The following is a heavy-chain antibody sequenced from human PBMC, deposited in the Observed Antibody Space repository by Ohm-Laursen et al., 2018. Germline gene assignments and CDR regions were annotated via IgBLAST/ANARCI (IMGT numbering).Heavy chain of an antibody. Sequence: GASVKVSCKASGYTFTGYYMHWVRQAPGQGLEWMGWINPNSGGTNYAQKFQGGVTMTRDTSISTAYMELSRLRSDDTAVYYCARTGRAVVTAIYFWGQGTLVTVSS. CDR2: INPNSGGT. V-gene: IGHV1-2*02. CDR1: GYTFTGYY. CDR3: ARTGRAVVTAIYF. D-gene: IGHD2-21*02. J-gene: IGHJ4*02.